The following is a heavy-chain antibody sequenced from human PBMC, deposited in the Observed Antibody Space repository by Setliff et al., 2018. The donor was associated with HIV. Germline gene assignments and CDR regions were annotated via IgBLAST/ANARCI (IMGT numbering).Heavy chain of an antibody. CDR2: ISWSSGGV. V-gene: IGHV3-9*01. J-gene: IGHJ4*01. CDR1: GFRFGHYV. D-gene: IGHD2-15*01. Sequence: GGSLRLSCAASGFRFGHYVMHWVRQPPGKGLEWVSGISWSSGGVGYADSVKGRFTVSRDNAKNSLYLQMNSLKTEDTAVYYCAKDGISGGSYPPYYFDYWGHGTLVTVSS. CDR3: AKDGISGGSYPPYYFDY.